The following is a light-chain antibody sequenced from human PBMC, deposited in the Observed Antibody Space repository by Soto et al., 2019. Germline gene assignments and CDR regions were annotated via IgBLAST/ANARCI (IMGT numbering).Light chain of an antibody. CDR2: GAS. V-gene: IGKV3D-20*02. CDR1: QSVSSSY. J-gene: IGKJ1*01. Sequence: EIVLTQSPGTLSLSPCERATLSSRASQSVSSSYLAWYQQKPGQAPRLLIYGASSRATGIPDRFSGSGSGTDFTLTISRLEPEDFAVYYCQQRGNWPPTWTFGQGTKVDTK. CDR3: QQRGNWPPTWT.